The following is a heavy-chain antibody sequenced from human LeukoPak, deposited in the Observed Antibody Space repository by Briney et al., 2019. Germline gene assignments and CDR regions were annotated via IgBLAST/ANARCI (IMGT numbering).Heavy chain of an antibody. CDR3: ARATTYSSGPDY. Sequence: SETLSLTCTVSGVSISSYYWSWIRQPPGKGLEWIGYIYYSGSTNYNPSLKSRVTISVDTSKNQFSLKLSSVTAADTAVYYCARATTYSSGPDYWGQGTLVTVSS. J-gene: IGHJ4*02. CDR1: GVSISSYY. CDR2: IYYSGST. V-gene: IGHV4-59*01. D-gene: IGHD6-19*01.